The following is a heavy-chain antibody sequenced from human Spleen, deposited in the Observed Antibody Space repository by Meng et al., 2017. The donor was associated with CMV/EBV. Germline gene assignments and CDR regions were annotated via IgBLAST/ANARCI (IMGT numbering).Heavy chain of an antibody. CDR1: EYNFTSYG. Sequence: SGEASEYNFTSYGITWVRQGPGQGLEWVGWISPYNSNTNYAQKYQGRVTITTDISTSTAYMRMRSLRFDDTAVYYCAREQNADHLDYWGQGTLVTVSS. J-gene: IGHJ4*02. D-gene: IGHD1-14*01. CDR2: ISPYNSNT. V-gene: IGHV1-18*01. CDR3: AREQNADHLDY.